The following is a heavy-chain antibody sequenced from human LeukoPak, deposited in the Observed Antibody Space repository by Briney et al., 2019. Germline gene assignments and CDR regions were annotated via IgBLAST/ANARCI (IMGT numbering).Heavy chain of an antibody. CDR1: GGTFSSYA. J-gene: IGHJ4*02. CDR3: ALRKVSMNNFDY. Sequence: SVKVSCKASGGTFSSYAISWVRQAPGQGLEWMGRIIPIFGTANYAQKFQGRVTITTDESASTAYMELSSLRSEDTAVYYCALRKVSMNNFDYWGQGTLVTVSS. CDR2: IIPIFGTA. V-gene: IGHV1-69*05. D-gene: IGHD1-14*01.